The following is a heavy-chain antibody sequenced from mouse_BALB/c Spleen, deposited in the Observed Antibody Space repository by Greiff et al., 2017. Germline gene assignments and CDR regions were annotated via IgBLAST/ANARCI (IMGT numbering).Heavy chain of an antibody. V-gene: IGHV1-4*02. D-gene: IGHD2-1*01. CDR3: AYSVIYYYAMDY. J-gene: IGHJ4*01. Sequence: QVQLQQSGAELVRPGALVKLSCKASGFNIKDYYMHWVKQRPGQGLEWIGYINPSSGYTEYNQKFKDKTTLTADKSSSTAYMQLSSLTSEDSAVYYCAYSVIYYYAMDYWGEGTSVTVSS. CDR1: GFNIKDYY. CDR2: INPSSGYT.